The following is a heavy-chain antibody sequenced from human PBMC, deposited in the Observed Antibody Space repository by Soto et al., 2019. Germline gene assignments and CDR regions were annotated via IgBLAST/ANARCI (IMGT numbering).Heavy chain of an antibody. D-gene: IGHD3-16*01. V-gene: IGHV3-74*01. Sequence: GGSLRLSCAGSGFSFSGYWMHWVRQAPGKGLVWVSHMNSDGSSTNYADSVKGRFTISRDNAKNTLYLQANSLRVEDTAVYYCARGSYGVFDFWGQGTLVTVSS. CDR1: GFSFSGYW. CDR2: MNSDGSST. J-gene: IGHJ3*01. CDR3: ARGSYGVFDF.